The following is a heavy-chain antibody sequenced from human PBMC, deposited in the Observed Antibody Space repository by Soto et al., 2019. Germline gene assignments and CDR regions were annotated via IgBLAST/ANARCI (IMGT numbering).Heavy chain of an antibody. J-gene: IGHJ4*02. CDR3: ARGEGSPPFDD. CDR1: GGTFSSYA. V-gene: IGHV1-69*13. Sequence: ASVKVSCKASGGTFSSYAISWVGQAPGQGLEWMGGIIPIFGTANYAQKFQGRVTITADESTSTAYMELSSLRSEDTAVYYCARGEGSPPFDDWGEGTPVTVSP. D-gene: IGHD2-15*01. CDR2: IIPIFGTA.